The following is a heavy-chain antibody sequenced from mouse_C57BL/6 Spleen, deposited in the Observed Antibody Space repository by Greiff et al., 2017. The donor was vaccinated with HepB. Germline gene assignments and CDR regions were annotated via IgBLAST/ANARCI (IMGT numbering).Heavy chain of an antibody. CDR3: ARPGPPWFAY. CDR2: ISSGSSTI. J-gene: IGHJ3*01. CDR1: GFTFSDYG. V-gene: IGHV5-17*01. Sequence: EVHLVESGGGLVKPGGSLKLSCAASGFTFSDYGMHWVRQAPEKGLEWVAYISSGSSTIYYADTVKGRFTISRDNAKNTLFRQMTSLRSEDTAMYYCARPGPPWFAYWGQGTLVTVSA.